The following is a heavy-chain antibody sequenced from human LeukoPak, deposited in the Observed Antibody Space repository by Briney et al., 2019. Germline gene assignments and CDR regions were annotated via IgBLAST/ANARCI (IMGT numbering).Heavy chain of an antibody. V-gene: IGHV1-18*01. CDR3: ASCMHYDSSGYSTDDAFDI. D-gene: IGHD3-22*01. CDR2: ISAYNGNT. Sequence: AASVKVSCKASGYTFTSYGISWVRQAPGQGLEWMGWISAYNGNTNYAQKFQGRVTMTRDMSTSTVYMELSSLRSEDTAVYYCASCMHYDSSGYSTDDAFDIWGQGTMVTVSS. J-gene: IGHJ3*02. CDR1: GYTFTSYG.